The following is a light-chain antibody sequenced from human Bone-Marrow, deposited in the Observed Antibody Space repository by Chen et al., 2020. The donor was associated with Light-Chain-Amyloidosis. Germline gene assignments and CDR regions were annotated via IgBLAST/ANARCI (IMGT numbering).Light chain of an antibody. V-gene: IGLV3-25*03. CDR2: RDT. CDR1: DLPTKY. CDR3: QSADSSGTSEVI. J-gene: IGLJ2*01. Sequence: ELTQPPSVSVSPGQTARITCSGDDLPTKYAYWYQQNPGQAPVLVIHRDTERPSGISERFSGSSSGTTATLTISGVQAEDEADYHCQSADSSGTSEVIFGGGTKLTVL.